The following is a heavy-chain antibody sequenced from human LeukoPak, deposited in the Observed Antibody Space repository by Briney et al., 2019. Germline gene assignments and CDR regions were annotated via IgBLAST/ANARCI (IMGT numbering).Heavy chain of an antibody. J-gene: IGHJ5*02. D-gene: IGHD1-26*01. Sequence: KPSGTLSLTCTVSGGSISSYYWSWIRQPPGKGLEWIGYIYYSGSTNYNPSLKSRVTISVDTSKNQFSLKLSSVTAADTAVYYCARGASGSYFWFDAWGQGTLVTVSS. CDR1: GGSISSYY. CDR3: ARGASGSYFWFDA. CDR2: IYYSGST. V-gene: IGHV4-59*01.